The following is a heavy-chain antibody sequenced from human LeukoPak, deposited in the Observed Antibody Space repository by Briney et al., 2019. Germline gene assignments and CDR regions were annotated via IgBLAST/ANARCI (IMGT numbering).Heavy chain of an antibody. CDR3: ARDPYSGNYGDSYYYYMDV. CDR1: GFPLSRSA. V-gene: IGHV3-23*01. J-gene: IGHJ6*03. D-gene: IGHD1-26*01. Sequence: GGSLRLSCAASGFPLSRSAMSWVRQAPGKGLEWVSNISGSGSGGSTYYADSVKGRFTISRDNAKSSLYLQMDSLRDEDTAVYYCARDPYSGNYGDSYYYYMDVWGKGTTVTISS. CDR2: ISGSGSGGST.